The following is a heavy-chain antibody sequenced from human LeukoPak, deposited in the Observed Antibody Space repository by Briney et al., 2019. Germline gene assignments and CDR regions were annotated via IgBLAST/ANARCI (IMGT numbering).Heavy chain of an antibody. CDR1: GGSFSGYY. V-gene: IGHV4-34*01. J-gene: IGHJ4*02. D-gene: IGHD6-13*01. CDR3: ARGSDTAAGLY. CDR2: INHSGST. Sequence: SDTLSLTCAVYGGSFSGYYWRWISQPPGKGLEWIGEINHSGSTNYNPSLKRRVSISVDSSKNQFSLKVSSVTAADTAVYYCARGSDTAAGLYWGQGTLVTVSS.